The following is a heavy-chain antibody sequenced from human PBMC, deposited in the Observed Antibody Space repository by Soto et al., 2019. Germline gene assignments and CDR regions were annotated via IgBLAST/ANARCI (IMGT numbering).Heavy chain of an antibody. CDR2: IRYDGSNK. V-gene: IGHV3-30*02. Sequence: GGSLRLSCAASGFTFSSYGMHWVRQAPGKGLEWVAVIRYDGSNKYYADSVKGRFTISRDNSKKTLYLQMNSLRVEDTAVYYCAKGATGTTYYYGMGVWGQGTTVTVSS. J-gene: IGHJ6*02. D-gene: IGHD1-1*01. CDR3: AKGATGTTYYYGMGV. CDR1: GFTFSSYG.